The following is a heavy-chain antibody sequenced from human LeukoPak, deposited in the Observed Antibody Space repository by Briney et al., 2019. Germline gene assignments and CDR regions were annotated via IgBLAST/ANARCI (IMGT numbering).Heavy chain of an antibody. CDR1: GGSISSGSYY. Sequence: SETLSLTCTVSGGSISSGSYYWSWIRQPAGKGLERIGRIYTSGSTNYNPSLKSRVTISVDTSKNQFSLKLSSVTAADTAVYYCARVVTTRSYYYYYMDVWGKGTTVTISS. J-gene: IGHJ6*03. D-gene: IGHD4-17*01. V-gene: IGHV4-61*02. CDR3: ARVVTTRSYYYYYMDV. CDR2: IYTSGST.